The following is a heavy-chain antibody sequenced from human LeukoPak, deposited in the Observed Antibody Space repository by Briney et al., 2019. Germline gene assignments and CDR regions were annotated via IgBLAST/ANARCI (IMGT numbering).Heavy chain of an antibody. CDR2: IYYSGST. CDR3: ARADWGSGSYHDY. D-gene: IGHD3-10*01. Sequence: PSETLSLTCTVSGGSISSHYWSWIRQHPGKGLEWIGYIYYSGSTYYNPSLKSRVTISVDTSKNQFSLKLSSVTAADTAVYYCARADWGSGSYHDYWGQGTLVTVSS. V-gene: IGHV4-59*06. CDR1: GGSISSHY. J-gene: IGHJ4*02.